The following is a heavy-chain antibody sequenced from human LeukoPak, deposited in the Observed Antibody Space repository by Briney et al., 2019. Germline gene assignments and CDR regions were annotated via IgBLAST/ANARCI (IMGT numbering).Heavy chain of an antibody. Sequence: SETLSLTCTVSGGSISSYYWSWIRQPPGKGLEWIGYIYYSGSTNYNPSLKSRVTIPVDTSKNQFSLKLSSVTAADTAVYYCARGRTSYGDYVDFDYWGQGTLITVSS. CDR1: GGSISSYY. CDR3: ARGRTSYGDYVDFDY. J-gene: IGHJ4*02. V-gene: IGHV4-59*01. CDR2: IYYSGST. D-gene: IGHD4-17*01.